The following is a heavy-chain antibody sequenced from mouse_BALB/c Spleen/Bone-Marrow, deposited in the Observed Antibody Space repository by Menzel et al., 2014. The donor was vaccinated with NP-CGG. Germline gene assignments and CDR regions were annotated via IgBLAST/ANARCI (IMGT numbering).Heavy chain of an antibody. CDR3: ARRDDGYVFFDY. Sequence: VQLQQSGAELARPGASVKMSCRASGYTFTTYTIHWVRQRPGQGLEWIGYINPSSGYTNYTQKFKDKATLTADKSSSTAYMQLSSLTSEDSAVYYCARRDDGYVFFDYWGQGTTLTGSS. CDR1: GYTFTTYT. D-gene: IGHD2-3*01. V-gene: IGHV1-4*01. CDR2: INPSSGYT. J-gene: IGHJ2*01.